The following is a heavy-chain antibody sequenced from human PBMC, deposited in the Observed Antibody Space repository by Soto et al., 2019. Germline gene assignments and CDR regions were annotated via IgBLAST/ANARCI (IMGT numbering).Heavy chain of an antibody. J-gene: IGHJ6*02. D-gene: IGHD3-22*01. CDR2: IIPIFGTA. V-gene: IGHV1-69*01. CDR3: ARPNHYDSSGYYQYYYYGMDV. CDR1: GGTFSSYA. Sequence: QVQLVQSGAEVKKPGSSVKVSCKASGGTFSSYAISWVRQAPGQGLEWMGGIIPIFGTANYAQKFQGRVTITADESTSTAYMELSSLRSEDTAVYYCARPNHYDSSGYYQYYYYGMDVWGQGTTVTVSS.